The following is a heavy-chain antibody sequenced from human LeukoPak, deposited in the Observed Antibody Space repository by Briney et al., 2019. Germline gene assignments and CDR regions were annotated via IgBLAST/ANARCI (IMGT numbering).Heavy chain of an antibody. V-gene: IGHV2-5*02. CDR1: GFSLSTTGVG. CDR3: AHRRPGYLCGWDQSFFDN. J-gene: IGHJ4*02. Sequence: SGPALVNPTQTLTLTCTFSGFSLSTTGVGVGWIRQPPGKALEWLAVIYWDNDKRYSPSLKSRLTLTKDTSKNQVVLTMTNMDTVDTATYYCAHRRPGYLCGWDQSFFDNWAPGTLVTVSS. CDR2: IYWDNDK. D-gene: IGHD6-19*01.